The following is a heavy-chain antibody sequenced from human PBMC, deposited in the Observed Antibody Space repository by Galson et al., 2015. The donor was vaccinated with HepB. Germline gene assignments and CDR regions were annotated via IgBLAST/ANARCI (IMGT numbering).Heavy chain of an antibody. CDR1: GDSVSSNSAA. Sequence: CAISGDSVSSNSAAWNWIRQSPSRGLEWLGRTYYRSKWYNDYAVSVKSRITINPDTSKNKFSLQLNSVTPEDTAVYYCSRVHCSSTSCHLGTWFDPWGQGTLVTVSS. V-gene: IGHV6-1*01. CDR2: TYYRSKWYN. D-gene: IGHD2-2*01. J-gene: IGHJ5*02. CDR3: SRVHCSSTSCHLGTWFDP.